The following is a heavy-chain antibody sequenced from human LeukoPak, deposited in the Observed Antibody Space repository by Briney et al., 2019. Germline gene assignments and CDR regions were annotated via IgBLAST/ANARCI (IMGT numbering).Heavy chain of an antibody. CDR3: ARARSGYDYYGMDV. Sequence: ASVQVSCKASGYTFTGYYMHWVRQAPGQGLEWMGWINPNSGGTNYAQKFQGWVTMTRDTSISTAYMELSRLRSDDTAVYYCARARSGYDYYGMDVWGQGTTVTVSS. V-gene: IGHV1-2*04. D-gene: IGHD3-3*01. CDR2: INPNSGGT. J-gene: IGHJ6*02. CDR1: GYTFTGYY.